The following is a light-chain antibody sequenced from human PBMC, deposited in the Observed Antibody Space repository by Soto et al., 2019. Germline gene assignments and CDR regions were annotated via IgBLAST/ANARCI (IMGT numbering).Light chain of an antibody. CDR1: QSVSRN. V-gene: IGKV3D-15*01. J-gene: IGKJ5*01. Sequence: EIVMTQSPATLSVSPGERATLSCRASQSVSRNLAWYQQKPGQAPRLLIYDASTRATGTPARFSGSGSGTKFTLSISSLQSEDFAVYSCQQYNNWPITFGQGTRLE. CDR3: QQYNNWPIT. CDR2: DAS.